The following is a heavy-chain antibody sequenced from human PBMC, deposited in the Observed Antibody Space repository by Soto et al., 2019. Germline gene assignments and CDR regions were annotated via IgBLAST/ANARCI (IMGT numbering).Heavy chain of an antibody. D-gene: IGHD3-9*01. Sequence: PGGSLRLSCAASGSTFSSYSMNWVRQAPGKGLEWVSYISSSSTIYYADSVKGRFTISRDNAKNSLYLQMNSLRAEDTAVYYCARDHYDILTGYTRFDYWGQGTLVTVSS. CDR1: GSTFSSYS. CDR3: ARDHYDILTGYTRFDY. J-gene: IGHJ4*02. V-gene: IGHV3-48*01. CDR2: ISSSSTI.